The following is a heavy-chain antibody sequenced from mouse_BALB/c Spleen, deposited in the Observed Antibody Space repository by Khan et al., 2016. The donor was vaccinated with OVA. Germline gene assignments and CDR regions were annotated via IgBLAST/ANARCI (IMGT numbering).Heavy chain of an antibody. D-gene: IGHD1-1*01. Sequence: EVKLLESGPGLVKPSQSLSLTCTVTGYSITSDYAWNWIRQFPGNKLEWMGYISYSGSTSYNPSLKSRISITRDTSKNQFFLQLNSVTTEDTATYYCARGGYYYGSSSFAYWGQGTLVTVSA. CDR1: GYSITSDYA. V-gene: IGHV3-2*02. CDR2: ISYSGST. J-gene: IGHJ3*01. CDR3: ARGGYYYGSSSFAY.